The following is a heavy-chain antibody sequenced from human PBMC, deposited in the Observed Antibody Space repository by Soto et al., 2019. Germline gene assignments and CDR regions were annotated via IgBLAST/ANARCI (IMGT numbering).Heavy chain of an antibody. J-gene: IGHJ6*02. CDR3: ARLPGIAAAPHYYYGMDV. V-gene: IGHV4-59*08. D-gene: IGHD6-13*01. CDR1: GVSSSSYY. CDR2: IYYSGST. Sequence: SETLSLTCTVSGVSSSSYYWIWIRQPPGKGLEWIGYIYYSGSTNYNPSLKSRVTISVDTSKNQFSLKLSSVTAADTAVYYCARLPGIAAAPHYYYGMDVWGQGTTVTVSS.